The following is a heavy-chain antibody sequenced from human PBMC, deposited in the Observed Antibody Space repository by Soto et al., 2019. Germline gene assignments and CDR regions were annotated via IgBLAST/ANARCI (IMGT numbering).Heavy chain of an antibody. Sequence: QVQLVQSGAEVKKPGSSVKVSCKASGGTFSSFVISWVRQAPGQGPEWMGGIIPSFNRPNYAQKFQGRVTISADKSTATPYMELSSLRSGDTAVYYCATPKVGSSFGRPFDFGGQGTLVTVSS. D-gene: IGHD3-3*01. V-gene: IGHV1-69*06. CDR2: IIPSFNRP. J-gene: IGHJ4*02. CDR3: ATPKVGSSFGRPFDF. CDR1: GGTFSSFV.